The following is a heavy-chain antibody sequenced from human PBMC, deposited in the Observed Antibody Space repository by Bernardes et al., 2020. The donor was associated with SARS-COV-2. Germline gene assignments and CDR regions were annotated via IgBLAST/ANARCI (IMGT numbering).Heavy chain of an antibody. D-gene: IGHD2-15*01. J-gene: IGHJ3*02. CDR3: AGMGLGYCSGGSCYRAFVI. CDR1: VGSISSYY. Sequence: SESLSLTCTVSVGSISSYYWSCNRQPPGKGLEWIGYIHYSGSPNYHPSLKSRVTISVDTSKNQFSLKLSSVTAADTAVYYCAGMGLGYCSGGSCYRAFVIWGQGTMVTVSS. V-gene: IGHV4-59*01. CDR2: IHYSGSP.